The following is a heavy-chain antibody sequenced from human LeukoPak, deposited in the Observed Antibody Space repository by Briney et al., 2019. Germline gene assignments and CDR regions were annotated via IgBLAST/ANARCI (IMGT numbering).Heavy chain of an antibody. D-gene: IGHD1-7*01. CDR1: GGSISSSSYY. CDR3: ARIYNWNFWFDP. J-gene: IGHJ5*02. V-gene: IGHV4-61*01. CDR2: IYYSGST. Sequence: SETLSLTCTVSGGSISSSSYYWSWIRQPPGKGLEWIGYIYYSGSTNYNPSLKSRVTISVDTSKNQFSLKLSSVTAADTAVYYCARIYNWNFWFDPWGQGTLVTVSS.